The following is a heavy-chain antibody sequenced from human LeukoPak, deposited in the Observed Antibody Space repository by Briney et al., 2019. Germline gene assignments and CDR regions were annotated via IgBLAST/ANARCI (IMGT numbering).Heavy chain of an antibody. V-gene: IGHV3-23*01. CDR1: GFTFSTYA. CDR2: ISGSGGST. D-gene: IGHD1-26*01. J-gene: IGHJ6*02. CDR3: ARDRSEGGSYSGVGMDV. Sequence: QTGGSLRLSCAASGFTFSTYAMSWVRQAPGKGLEWVSAISGSGGSTYYADSVKGRFTISRDNSKNTLYLQMNSLRAEDTAVYYCARDRSEGGSYSGVGMDVWGQGTTVTVSS.